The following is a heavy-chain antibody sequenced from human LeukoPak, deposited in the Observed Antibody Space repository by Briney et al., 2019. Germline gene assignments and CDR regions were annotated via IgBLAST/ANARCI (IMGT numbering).Heavy chain of an antibody. CDR1: GGTFSSYA. Sequence: GASVKVSCKASGGTFSSYAISWVRQAPGQGLEWMGRIIPIFGTANYAQKFQGRVTITTDESTSTAYMELSSLRSEDTAVYYCARDIGSGSYHFDYWGQGTLVTVSS. V-gene: IGHV1-69*05. CDR2: IIPIFGTA. J-gene: IGHJ4*02. D-gene: IGHD3-10*01. CDR3: ARDIGSGSYHFDY.